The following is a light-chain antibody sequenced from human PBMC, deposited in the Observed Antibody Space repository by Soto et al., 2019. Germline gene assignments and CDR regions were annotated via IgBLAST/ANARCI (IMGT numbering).Light chain of an antibody. Sequence: EIVMTQSPATLSVSPGERATLSCRASQSVSSNLAWYQQKPGQAPRLLIYGASTRATGIPARFSGSGSGTEVTLTINSLQSEDFAIYYCQQYNIWPPLTFGGGTKVEIK. V-gene: IGKV3-15*01. J-gene: IGKJ4*01. CDR2: GAS. CDR3: QQYNIWPPLT. CDR1: QSVSSN.